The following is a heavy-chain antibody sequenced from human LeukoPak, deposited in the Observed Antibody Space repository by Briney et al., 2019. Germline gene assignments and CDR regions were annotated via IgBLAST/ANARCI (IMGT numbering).Heavy chain of an antibody. CDR2: IHYSGST. CDR1: GGSISSYY. Sequence: SETLSLTCTVSGGSISSYYWSWIRQPPGKGLEWVGYIHYSGSTNYNPSLKSRVTISVDTSKNQFSLKLSSVTAADTAVYYCARDRLYCSGGSCPSGGMDVWAKGPRSPSP. CDR3: ARDRLYCSGGSCPSGGMDV. D-gene: IGHD2-15*01. J-gene: IGHJ6*02. V-gene: IGHV4-59*01.